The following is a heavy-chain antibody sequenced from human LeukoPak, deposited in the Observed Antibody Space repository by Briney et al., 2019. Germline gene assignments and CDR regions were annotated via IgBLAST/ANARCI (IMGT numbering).Heavy chain of an antibody. Sequence: PGGSLRLSCAASGFTFSSYAMSWVRQAPGKGLEWVSAISGSGGSTYYADSVKGRFTISRDNSKNTLYLQMNSLRAEDTAVYYCAKDSEGIRFFEWIFLIFDYWGQGTLVTVSS. CDR1: GFTFSSYA. CDR3: AKDSEGIRFFEWIFLIFDY. V-gene: IGHV3-23*01. J-gene: IGHJ4*02. CDR2: ISGSGGST. D-gene: IGHD3-3*01.